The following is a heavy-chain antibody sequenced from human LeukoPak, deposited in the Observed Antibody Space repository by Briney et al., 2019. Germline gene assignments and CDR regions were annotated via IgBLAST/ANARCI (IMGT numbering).Heavy chain of an antibody. V-gene: IGHV3-7*01. D-gene: IGHD2-21*01. CDR1: GFTFSSYA. J-gene: IGHJ4*02. CDR3: ARSLWPEDY. Sequence: GGSLRLSCAASGFTFSSYAMSWVRQAPGKGLEWVANINQDGNSQNYVDSVRGRFTISKDNAKNSVYLQMNSLRAEDTAVYYCARSLWPEDYWGQGILVTVSS. CDR2: INQDGNSQ.